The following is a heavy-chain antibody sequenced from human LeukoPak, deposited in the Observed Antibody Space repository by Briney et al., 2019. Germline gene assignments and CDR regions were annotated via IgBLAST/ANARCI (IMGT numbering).Heavy chain of an antibody. J-gene: IGHJ4*02. CDR1: GYSFILYG. CDR2: ISTSTGDT. D-gene: IGHD4-11*01. V-gene: IGHV1-18*01. Sequence: ASVKVSCKTSGYSFILYGISWVRQAPGQGPEWMGWISTSTGDTKYTQKFQGRVTLATDTSTSTAYMELSSLRSDDTAVYYCARDDNYGIFVNVDYWGQGTLVTVSS. CDR3: ARDDNYGIFVNVDY.